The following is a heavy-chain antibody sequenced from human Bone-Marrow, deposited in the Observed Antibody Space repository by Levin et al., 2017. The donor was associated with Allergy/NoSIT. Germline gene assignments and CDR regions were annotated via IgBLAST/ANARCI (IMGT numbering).Heavy chain of an antibody. CDR1: GFTFTRYR. CDR2: IDGDGRAT. J-gene: IGHJ4*02. V-gene: IGHV3-7*01. CDR3: GRIVPSSSGECVDS. Sequence: PGGSLRLFCAASGFTFTRYRMTWVRQAPGKGLEWVANIDGDGRATYFADSVKGRFTISRDNRKNSLYLQMSSLTAEDSAVYYCGRIVPSSSGECVDSWGQGTLVAVSS. D-gene: IGHD6-19*01.